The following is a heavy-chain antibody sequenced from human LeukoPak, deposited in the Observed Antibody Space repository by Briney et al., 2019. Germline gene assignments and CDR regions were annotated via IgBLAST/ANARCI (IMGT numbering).Heavy chain of an antibody. CDR2: IYYSGST. CDR3: ARQSSDILTGYYRGPYYYYGMDV. J-gene: IGHJ6*02. V-gene: IGHV4-39*01. D-gene: IGHD3-9*01. Sequence: PSETLSLTCTVSGGSITSSSNYWGWVRQPPGKGLEWIGSIYYSGSTYYNPSLESRVTISVATSKNQFSLKLNSVTAADTAVYYCARQSSDILTGYYRGPYYYYGMDVWGQGTTVTVSS. CDR1: GGSITSSSNY.